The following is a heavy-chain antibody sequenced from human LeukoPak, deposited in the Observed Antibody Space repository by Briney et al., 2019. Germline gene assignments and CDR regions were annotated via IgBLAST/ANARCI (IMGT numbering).Heavy chain of an antibody. Sequence: ASVKVSCKASGYTFTSYYMHWVRQAPGQGLEWMGRIFPILGIAKYAQKLQSRVTITADKSTSTAYMELSSLRSEDTAVYYCAIIAAAGFPQRDCWGQGTLVTVSS. CDR1: GYTFTSYY. CDR3: AIIAAAGFPQRDC. V-gene: IGHV1-69*02. J-gene: IGHJ4*02. D-gene: IGHD6-13*01. CDR2: IFPILGIA.